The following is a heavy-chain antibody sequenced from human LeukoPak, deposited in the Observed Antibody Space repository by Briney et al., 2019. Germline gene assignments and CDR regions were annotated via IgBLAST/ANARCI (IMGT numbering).Heavy chain of an antibody. CDR3: ARESDLYCSSTSCRFDP. V-gene: IGHV1-69*13. CDR2: IIPIFGTA. Sequence: SVKVSCKASGGTFSSYAISWVRQAPGQGLEWMGGIIPIFGTANYAQKFQGRITITADESTSTAYMELSSLRSEDTAVYYCARESDLYCSSTSCRFDPWGQGTLVTVSS. D-gene: IGHD2-2*01. J-gene: IGHJ5*02. CDR1: GGTFSSYA.